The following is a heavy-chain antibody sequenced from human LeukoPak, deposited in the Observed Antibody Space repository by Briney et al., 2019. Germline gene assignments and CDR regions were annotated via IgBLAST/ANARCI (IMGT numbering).Heavy chain of an antibody. J-gene: IGHJ5*02. CDR3: ARDGGGSTGRFDP. V-gene: IGHV4-59*12. CDR1: GGSITSYY. D-gene: IGHD1-26*01. Sequence: SETLSLTCTVSGGSITSYYWSWIRQPPGKGLEWIGYIYYSGSPNYNPSLKSRVTISVDTSKNQFSLKLSSVTAADTAVYYCARDGGGSTGRFDPWGQGTLVAVSS. CDR2: IYYSGSP.